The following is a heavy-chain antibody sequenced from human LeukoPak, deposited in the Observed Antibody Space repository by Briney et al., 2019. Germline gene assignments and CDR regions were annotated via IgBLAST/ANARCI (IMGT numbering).Heavy chain of an antibody. Sequence: GGSLRLSCAASGFTFDDYGLTWVRHPPGKGLEWVSSINWSGGSTAYTDSVKGRFTISRDNSKNTLYLQMNSLRAEDTAVYYCAKVGGIAAAGQRSDFDYWGQGTLVTVSS. J-gene: IGHJ4*02. CDR2: INWSGGST. CDR3: AKVGGIAAAGQRSDFDY. D-gene: IGHD6-13*01. V-gene: IGHV3-20*04. CDR1: GFTFDDYG.